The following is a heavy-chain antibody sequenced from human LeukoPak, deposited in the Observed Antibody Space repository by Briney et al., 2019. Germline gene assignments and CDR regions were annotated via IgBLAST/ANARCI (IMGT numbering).Heavy chain of an antibody. CDR3: AKDPHSMEWLLLVPDY. D-gene: IGHD3-3*01. J-gene: IGHJ4*02. V-gene: IGHV3-30*18. Sequence: GGSLRLSCAASGFTFRNYGMHWVREPPGKGLEWVAAMSYDGSKKYYADSVEGRFTISRANSKNTLYLQMNSLRVEDTAVYFCAKDPHSMEWLLLVPDYWGQGALVTVSS. CDR2: MSYDGSKK. CDR1: GFTFRNYG.